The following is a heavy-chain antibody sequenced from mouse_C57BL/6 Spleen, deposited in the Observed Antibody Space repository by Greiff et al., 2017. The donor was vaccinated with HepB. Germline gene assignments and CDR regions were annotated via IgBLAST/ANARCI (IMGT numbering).Heavy chain of an antibody. Sequence: VQLQQSGAELVRPGASVKLSCKASGYTFHDYYINWVKQRPGQGLEWIARIYPGSGHTYYNEKFKGKATLTAEKSSSTAYMQLSSLTSEDSAVYFCARSGDSQGNPLKYYAMDYWGQGTSVTVAS. CDR2: IYPGSGHT. V-gene: IGHV1-76*01. D-gene: IGHD3-1*01. CDR1: GYTFHDYY. CDR3: ARSGDSQGNPLKYYAMDY. J-gene: IGHJ4*01.